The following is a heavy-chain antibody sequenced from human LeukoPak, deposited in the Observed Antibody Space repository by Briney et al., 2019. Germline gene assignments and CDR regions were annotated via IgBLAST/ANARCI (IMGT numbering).Heavy chain of an antibody. Sequence: PSETLSLTCPVFGGSISSHYCRWIRQPPGKGPESIGYIYFSGSTNYDPSLNSRVTISIDTSETQFSLKPSSVAAADTAVYYCARGPYCGGDCYSTAFDIWGQGTMVTVSS. CDR3: ARGPYCGGDCYSTAFDI. D-gene: IGHD2-21*02. CDR2: IYFSGST. J-gene: IGHJ3*02. CDR1: GGSISSHY. V-gene: IGHV4-59*11.